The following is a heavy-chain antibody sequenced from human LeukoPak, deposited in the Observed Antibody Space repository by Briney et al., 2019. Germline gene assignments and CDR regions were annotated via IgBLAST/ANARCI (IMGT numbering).Heavy chain of an antibody. CDR3: ARRYCSGGSCYQNWFDP. J-gene: IGHJ5*02. CDR1: GYTFTSYG. V-gene: IGHV1-18*01. CDR2: ISAYNGNT. Sequence: ASVKVSCKASGYTFTSYGISWVRQAPGQGLEWMGWISAYNGNTNYAQKLQGRVTMTTDISTSTAYMELRSLRSDDTAVYYCARRYCSGGSCYQNWFDPWGQGTLVTVSS. D-gene: IGHD2-15*01.